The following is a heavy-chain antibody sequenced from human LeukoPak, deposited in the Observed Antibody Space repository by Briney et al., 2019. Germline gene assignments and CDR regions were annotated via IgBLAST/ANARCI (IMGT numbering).Heavy chain of an antibody. V-gene: IGHV3-73*01. J-gene: IGHJ4*02. CDR1: GLTFSGSV. CDR3: TVGVY. D-gene: IGHD3-16*01. CDR2: IRSKADNDAT. Sequence: GSLRLSCAASGLTFSGSVRLWVRLASGRGLEWVGRIRSKADNDATAYAASVKGRFTISRDDSTNTAYLQMNSLKTEDTAMYYCTVGVYWGQGTLVTVSS.